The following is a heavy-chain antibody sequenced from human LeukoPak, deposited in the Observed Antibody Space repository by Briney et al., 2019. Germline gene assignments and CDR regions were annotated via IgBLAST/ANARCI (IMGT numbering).Heavy chain of an antibody. J-gene: IGHJ4*02. CDR2: ISSSSSYI. CDR1: GFTFSSYS. CDR3: ARDSSLYDFWSGYSTYLFDY. V-gene: IGHV3-21*01. D-gene: IGHD3-3*01. Sequence: PGGSLRLSCAASGFTFSSYSMTWVRQAPGKGLEWVSSISSSSSYIYYADSVKGRFTISRDNAKNSLYLQMNSLRAEDTAVYYCARDSSLYDFWSGYSTYLFDYWGQGTLVTVSS.